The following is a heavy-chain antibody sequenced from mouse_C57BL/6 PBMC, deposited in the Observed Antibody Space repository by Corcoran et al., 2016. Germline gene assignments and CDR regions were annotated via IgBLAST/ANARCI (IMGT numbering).Heavy chain of an antibody. D-gene: IGHD1-1*01. CDR1: GYTFTTYG. CDR3: AREGHYGSSPYYAMDY. Sequence: QIQLVQSGPELKKPGETVKISCKDSGYTFTTYGMSWVKQAPGKGLKWMGWINTYSGVPTYADDFKGRFAFSLETSASTAYLQINNLKNEDTATYFCAREGHYGSSPYYAMDYWGQGTSVTVSS. CDR2: INTYSGVP. V-gene: IGHV9-3*01. J-gene: IGHJ4*01.